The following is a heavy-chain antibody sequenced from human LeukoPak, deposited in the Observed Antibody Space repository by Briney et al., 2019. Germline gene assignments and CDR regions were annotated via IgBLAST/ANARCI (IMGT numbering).Heavy chain of an antibody. CDR2: IYTSGST. V-gene: IGHV4-4*07. CDR3: ARHGGSWYGDAFDI. CDR1: GGSISSYY. Sequence: NPSETLSLTCTVSGGSISSYYWGWIRQPAGKGLEWIGRIYTSGSTNYNPSLKSRVTMSVDTSKNQSSLKLSSVTAADTAVYYCARHGGSWYGDAFDIWGQGTMVTVSS. D-gene: IGHD6-13*01. J-gene: IGHJ3*02.